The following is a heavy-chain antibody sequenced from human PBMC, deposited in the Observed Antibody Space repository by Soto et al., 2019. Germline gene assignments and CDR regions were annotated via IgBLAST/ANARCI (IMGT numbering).Heavy chain of an antibody. CDR3: ARRLAYGSSVDY. CDR1: GGSISSYY. CDR2: IYYSGST. Sequence: KTSETLSLTCTVSGGSISSYYWSWIRQPPGKGLEWIGYIYYSGSTNYNPSLKSRVTISVDTSKNQFSLKLSSVTAADTAVYCCARRLAYGSSVDYWGQGTLVTVSS. J-gene: IGHJ4*02. V-gene: IGHV4-59*08. D-gene: IGHD6-6*01.